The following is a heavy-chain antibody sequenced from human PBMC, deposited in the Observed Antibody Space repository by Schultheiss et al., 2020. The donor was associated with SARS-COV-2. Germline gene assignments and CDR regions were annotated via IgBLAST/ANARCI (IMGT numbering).Heavy chain of an antibody. D-gene: IGHD3-9*01. CDR3: ARVRYFDWSYYYGMDV. CDR1: GFTFSSYA. CDR2: ISYDGSNK. J-gene: IGHJ6*02. Sequence: GESLKISCAASGFTFSSYAMHWVRQAPGKGLEWVAVISYDGSNKYYADSVKGRFTISRDNSKNTLYLQMNSLRAEDTAVYYCARVRYFDWSYYYGMDVWGQGTTVTVSS. V-gene: IGHV3-30*04.